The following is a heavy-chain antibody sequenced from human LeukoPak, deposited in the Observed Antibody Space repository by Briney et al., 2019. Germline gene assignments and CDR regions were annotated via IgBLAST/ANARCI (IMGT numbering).Heavy chain of an antibody. CDR2: IYYSGST. D-gene: IGHD4-17*01. CDR1: GGSISSYY. CDR3: ARVTVTTGAFDY. Sequence: SETLSLTCTVSGGSISSYYCSWIRQPPGKGLEWIGYIYYSGSTNYNPSLKSRVTISVDTSKNQFSLKLSSVTDADTAVYYCARVTVTTGAFDYWGQGTLVTVSS. J-gene: IGHJ4*02. V-gene: IGHV4-59*01.